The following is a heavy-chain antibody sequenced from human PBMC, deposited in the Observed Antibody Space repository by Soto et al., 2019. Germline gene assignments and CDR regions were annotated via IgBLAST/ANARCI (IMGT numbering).Heavy chain of an antibody. CDR2: IYYSGST. CDR3: VRLRYCSSTICPRLDP. CDR1: GGSISSSGYY. V-gene: IGHV4-31*03. Sequence: SETLSLTCTVSGGSISSSGYYWSWIRQHPGKGLEWIGHIYYSGSTYYNPSLKSRVTISVDTSKNQFSLKLSSVTAADTAVYYCVRLRYCSSTICPRLDPWGPGTLVTVSS. D-gene: IGHD2-2*01. J-gene: IGHJ5*02.